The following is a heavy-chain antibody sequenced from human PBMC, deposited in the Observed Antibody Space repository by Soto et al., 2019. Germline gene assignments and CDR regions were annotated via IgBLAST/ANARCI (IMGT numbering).Heavy chain of an antibody. J-gene: IGHJ3*02. CDR3: ARRDYGDYEGYAFDI. Sequence: SETLSLSCTVSGGSISSSSYYWGWIRQPPGKGLEWIGSIYYSGSTYYNPSLKSRVTISVDTSKNQFSLKLSSVTAADTAVYYCARRDYGDYEGYAFDIWGQGTMVTVSS. CDR2: IYYSGST. D-gene: IGHD4-17*01. CDR1: GGSISSSSYY. V-gene: IGHV4-39*01.